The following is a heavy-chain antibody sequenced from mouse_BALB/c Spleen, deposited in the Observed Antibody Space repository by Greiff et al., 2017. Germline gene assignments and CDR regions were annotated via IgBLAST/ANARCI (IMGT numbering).Heavy chain of an antibody. CDR3: ARGNYDYDAWFAY. V-gene: IGHV7-3*02. Sequence: EVMLVESGGGLVQPGGSLRLSCATSGFTFTDYYMSWVRQPPGKALEWLGFIRNKANGYTTEYSASVKGLFTISRDNSQSILYLQMNTLRAEDSATYYCARGNYDYDAWFAYWGQGTLVTVSA. CDR1: GFTFTDYY. J-gene: IGHJ3*01. D-gene: IGHD2-4*01. CDR2: IRNKANGYTT.